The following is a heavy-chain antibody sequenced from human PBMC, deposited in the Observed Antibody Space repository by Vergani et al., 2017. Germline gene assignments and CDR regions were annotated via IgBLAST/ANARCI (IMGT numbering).Heavy chain of an antibody. CDR3: ARQRPGSVWSPGDFDY. V-gene: IGHV6-1*01. J-gene: IGHJ4*02. D-gene: IGHD6-19*01. Sequence: QVQMQQSGPGLVKPPQTLSLTCVIFVDSVFSNSAAWNWIRQSPSRGLEWLGRTYYRSKWYNDYAVSVKSRITFNPDTSKNQFSLQLNSVTPEDTAVYYWARQRPGSVWSPGDFDYWGQGILVTVSS. CDR1: VDSVFSNSAA. CDR2: TYYRSKWYN.